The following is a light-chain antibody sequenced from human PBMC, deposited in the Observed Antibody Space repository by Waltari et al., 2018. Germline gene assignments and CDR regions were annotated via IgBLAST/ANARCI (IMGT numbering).Light chain of an antibody. V-gene: IGKV1-5*03. CDR1: QSISSW. Sequence: DIQMTQSPLTLSASVGDRVTITCRASQSISSWLAWNQQKPGKAPKLLIYTAATLQSGVPSRFSGSGSGTEFTLTISSLQPDDFATYYCQQYSTYSPFTFGQGTKLDIK. CDR2: TAA. J-gene: IGKJ2*01. CDR3: QQYSTYSPFT.